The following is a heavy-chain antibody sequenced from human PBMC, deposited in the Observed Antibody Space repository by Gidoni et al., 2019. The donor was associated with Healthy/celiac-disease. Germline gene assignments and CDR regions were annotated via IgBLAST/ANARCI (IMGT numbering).Heavy chain of an antibody. CDR3: ASRAFWSGYVLRAFDI. D-gene: IGHD3-3*01. CDR2: INHSGST. J-gene: IGHJ3*02. V-gene: IGHV4-34*01. CDR1: GGSFSGYY. Sequence: QVQLQQWGAGLLKPSETLSLTCAVYGGSFSGYYWSWLRQPPGKGLEWIGEINHSGSTNYNPSLKSRVTISVDTSKNQFSLKLSSVTAADTAVYYCASRAFWSGYVLRAFDIWGQGTMVTVSS.